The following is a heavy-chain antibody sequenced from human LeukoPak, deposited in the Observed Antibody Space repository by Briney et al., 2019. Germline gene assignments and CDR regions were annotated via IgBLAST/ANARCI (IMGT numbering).Heavy chain of an antibody. J-gene: IGHJ4*02. Sequence: ASVKVSCRVSGYTLTELSMHWVRQAPGKGLEWMGGFDPEDGETIYAQKFQGRVTMTEDTSTDTAYMELSSLRSEDTAVYYCARDLARYDYLWGSYVFDYWGQGTLVTVSS. CDR1: GYTLTELS. D-gene: IGHD3-16*01. V-gene: IGHV1-24*01. CDR3: ARDLARYDYLWGSYVFDY. CDR2: FDPEDGET.